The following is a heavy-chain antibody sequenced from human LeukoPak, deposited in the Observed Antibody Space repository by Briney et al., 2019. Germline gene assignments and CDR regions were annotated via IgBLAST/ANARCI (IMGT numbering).Heavy chain of an antibody. CDR1: GGSISSYY. CDR3: ARHPEAPGLWVFVY. J-gene: IGHJ4*02. V-gene: IGHV4-4*09. D-gene: IGHD5-18*01. CDR2: IYTSGST. Sequence: SETLSLTCTVSGGSISSYYWSRIRQPPGKGLEWIGYIYTSGSTNYNPSLKSRVTISVGTSKNQFSLKLTSLTAADTAVYYCARHPEAPGLWVFVYWGQGTLVTVSS.